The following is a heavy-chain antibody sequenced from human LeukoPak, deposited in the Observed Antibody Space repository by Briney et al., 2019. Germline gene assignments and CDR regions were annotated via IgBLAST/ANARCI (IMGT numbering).Heavy chain of an antibody. J-gene: IGHJ3*02. CDR2: IYTSGST. Sequence: PSETLFLTCTVSGGSISSYYWSWIRQPAGKGLEWIGRIYTSGSTNYNPSLKSRVTMSEDTSKNQFSLKLSSVTAADTAVYYCARGLGYCSGGSCYFGAFDIWGQGTMVTVPS. V-gene: IGHV4-4*07. CDR3: ARGLGYCSGGSCYFGAFDI. CDR1: GGSISSYY. D-gene: IGHD2-15*01.